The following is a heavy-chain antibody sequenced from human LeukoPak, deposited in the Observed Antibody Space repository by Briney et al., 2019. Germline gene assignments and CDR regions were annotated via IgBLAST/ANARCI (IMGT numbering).Heavy chain of an antibody. CDR1: GFTFSRNW. V-gene: IGHV3-7*01. CDR2: IQPDGSEQ. J-gene: IGHJ4*02. CDR3: ARIKSQGVVVPLLRSTYYFDY. D-gene: IGHD2-21*01. Sequence: GGSLRLSCVASGFTFSRNWMSWVRQAPGKGLEWVGNIQPDGSEQYPVDSVKGRFTISRDNARNSLFLQMNSLRVEDTAVYYCARIKSQGVVVPLLRSTYYFDYWGQGTLVTVSS.